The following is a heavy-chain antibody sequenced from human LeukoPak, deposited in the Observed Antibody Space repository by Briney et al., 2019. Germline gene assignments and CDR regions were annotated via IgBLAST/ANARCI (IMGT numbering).Heavy chain of an antibody. D-gene: IGHD1-14*01. Sequence: PGGSLRLSCAASGFTFSSYGMHWVRQAPGKGLEWVAVISYDGSNKYYAGSVKGRFTISRDNSKNTLYLQMNSLRAEDTAVYYCANNRRSGYYFDYWGQGTLVTVSS. CDR1: GFTFSSYG. J-gene: IGHJ4*02. CDR2: ISYDGSNK. CDR3: ANNRRSGYYFDY. V-gene: IGHV3-30*18.